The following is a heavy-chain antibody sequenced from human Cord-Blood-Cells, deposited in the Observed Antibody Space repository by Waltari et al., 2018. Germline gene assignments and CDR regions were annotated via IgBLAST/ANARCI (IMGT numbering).Heavy chain of an antibody. CDR3: ARLLRGTTGTNWFDP. CDR2: INPNRGGT. D-gene: IGHD1-1*01. Sequence: QVQLVQSGAEVKKPGASVKVSCKASGYTFTGYYMHWVRQAPGQGLEWMGRINPNRGGTNYAQKFQGRVTMTRDTSISTAYMELSRLRSDDTAVYYCARLLRGTTGTNWFDPWGQGTLVTVSS. J-gene: IGHJ5*02. CDR1: GYTFTGYY. V-gene: IGHV1-2*06.